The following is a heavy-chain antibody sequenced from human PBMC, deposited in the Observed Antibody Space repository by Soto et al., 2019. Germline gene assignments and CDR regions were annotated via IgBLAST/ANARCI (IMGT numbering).Heavy chain of an antibody. V-gene: IGHV1-3*01. CDR3: ARGKGMEENYFYYGMDI. Sequence: QVQVVQSGAEVKKPGASVRVSCKASGYTFSTYGMHWVRQAPGQSLEWMGWLNGGTGQPRYSQRFQARVIITRDTSASTGYMELRSLTSEDTAGYSCARGKGMEENYFYYGMDIWGQGTTVTVSS. CDR2: LNGGTGQP. CDR1: GYTFSTYG. J-gene: IGHJ6*02. D-gene: IGHD3-10*01.